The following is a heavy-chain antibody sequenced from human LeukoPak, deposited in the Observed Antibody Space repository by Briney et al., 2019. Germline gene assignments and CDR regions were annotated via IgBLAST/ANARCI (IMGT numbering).Heavy chain of an antibody. CDR1: GFTFSSYA. CDR2: ISTNGGST. CDR3: VRSSGYYSFDAFDI. V-gene: IGHV3-64D*06. D-gene: IGHD3-22*01. J-gene: IGHJ3*02. Sequence: PGGSLRLPCSASGFTFSSYAMHWVRQAPGKGLEYVSAISTNGGSTYYADSVKGRFTISRDNSKNTLYLQMSSLRAEDTAVYSCVRSSGYYSFDAFDIWGQGTMVTVSS.